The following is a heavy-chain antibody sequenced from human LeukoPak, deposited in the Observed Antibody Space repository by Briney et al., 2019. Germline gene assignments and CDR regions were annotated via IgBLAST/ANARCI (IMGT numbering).Heavy chain of an antibody. J-gene: IGHJ4*02. CDR3: ARGDIVVVPAAGTDY. CDR2: INAGNGNT. CDR1: GYTFTIYA. D-gene: IGHD2-2*01. V-gene: IGHV1-3*01. Sequence: ASVKVSCKASGYTFTIYAMHWVRQAPGQRREWMGWINAGNGNTKYSQKFQGRVTITRDTSASTAYMELSSLRSEDTAVYYCARGDIVVVPAAGTDYWGQGTLVTVSS.